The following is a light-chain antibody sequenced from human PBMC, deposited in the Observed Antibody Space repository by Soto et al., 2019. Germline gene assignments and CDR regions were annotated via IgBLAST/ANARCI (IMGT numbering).Light chain of an antibody. CDR3: QHYGSSPGT. Sequence: EIVMTQSPVTLSVSPGERASLSCRASQSVSSSYLAWYQHKPGQAPRLLIFGASNRATGIPDRFSGSGSGTDFTLTISRLEPEDFAVYYCQHYGSSPGTFGQGTRLESK. CDR1: QSVSSSY. CDR2: GAS. V-gene: IGKV3-20*01. J-gene: IGKJ5*01.